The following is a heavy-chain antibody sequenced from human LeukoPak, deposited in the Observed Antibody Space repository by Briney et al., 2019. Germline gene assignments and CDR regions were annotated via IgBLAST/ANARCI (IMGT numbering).Heavy chain of an antibody. D-gene: IGHD6-13*01. V-gene: IGHV3-23*01. Sequence: PGGSLRLSCAASGFSVSSYAMCWVRQAPGKGLEWVSAISGSGGSTYYADSVKGRFTISRDNSKNTLYLQMNSLRAEDTAVYYCTPGGGSSWHDYWGQGTLVTVAS. CDR1: GFSVSSYA. J-gene: IGHJ4*02. CDR2: ISGSGGST. CDR3: TPGGGSSWHDY.